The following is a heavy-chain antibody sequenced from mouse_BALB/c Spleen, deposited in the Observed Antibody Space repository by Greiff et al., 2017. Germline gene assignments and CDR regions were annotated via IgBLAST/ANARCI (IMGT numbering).Heavy chain of an antibody. V-gene: IGHV7-3*02. Sequence: EVKVVESGGGLVQPGGSLRLSCATSGFTFTDYYMSWVRQPPGKALEWLGFIRNKANGYTTEYSASVKGRFTISRYNSQSILYLQMNTLRAEDSATYYCARDRENVGYAMDYWGQGTSVTVSS. CDR1: GFTFTDYY. J-gene: IGHJ4*01. CDR3: ARDRENVGYAMDY. CDR2: IRNKANGYTT.